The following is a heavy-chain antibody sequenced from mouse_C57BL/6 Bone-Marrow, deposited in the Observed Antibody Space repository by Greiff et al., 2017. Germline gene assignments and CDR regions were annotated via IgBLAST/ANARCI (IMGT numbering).Heavy chain of an antibody. V-gene: IGHV1-50*01. CDR2: IDPSDSYT. Sequence: QVQLQQPGAELVKPGASVKLSCKASGYTFTSYWMQWVKQRPGQGLEWIGEIDPSDSYTNYNQKFKGKATLTVDTSSSTAYMQLSSLTSEDAAVYYCGRGGVSTRDWGQGTLVTVSA. CDR1: GYTFTSYW. D-gene: IGHD1-1*01. CDR3: GRGGVSTRD. J-gene: IGHJ3*01.